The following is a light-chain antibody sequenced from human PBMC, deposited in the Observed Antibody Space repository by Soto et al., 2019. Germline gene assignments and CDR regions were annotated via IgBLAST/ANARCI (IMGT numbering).Light chain of an antibody. CDR3: CSYAGSYTFYV. CDR2: DVS. J-gene: IGLJ1*01. V-gene: IGLV2-11*01. CDR1: SSDVGNSNY. Sequence: QSALTQPRSVSGSPGQSVTISCTGTSSDVGNSNYVSWYQQHPGKAPKLMIYDVSKRPSGVPDRFSGSKSGNTASLTISGLQAEDEADYYCCSYAGSYTFYVFGTGTKVTVL.